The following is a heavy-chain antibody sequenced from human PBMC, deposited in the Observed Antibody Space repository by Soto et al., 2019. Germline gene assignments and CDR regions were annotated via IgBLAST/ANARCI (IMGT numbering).Heavy chain of an antibody. CDR3: ARAEGYLGGGYYYYYGMDV. CDR2: IYYSWST. V-gene: IGHV4-30-4*01. CDR1: GGSISSGDYY. D-gene: IGHD1-26*01. Sequence: QVQLQESGPGLVKPSQTLSLPCTVPGGSISSGDYYWSWSRQPPGKGLEGLGNIYYSWSTYYKPSLKGQLTMSLDTSKAQFSLNLSSVTAADTAVYYCARAEGYLGGGYYYYYGMDVWGQGTTVTVSS. J-gene: IGHJ6*02.